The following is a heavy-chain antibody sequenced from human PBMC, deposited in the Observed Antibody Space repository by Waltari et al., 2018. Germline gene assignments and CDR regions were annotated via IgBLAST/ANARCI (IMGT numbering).Heavy chain of an antibody. V-gene: IGHV4-31*03. CDR3: ARVQQQLVNYYYYMDV. CDR2: IYYSGST. D-gene: IGHD6-13*01. J-gene: IGHJ6*03. Sequence: QVQLQESGPGLVKPSQTLSLTCTVSGGSISSGGYYWSWIRQHPGKGVEWIGYIYYSGSTYYNPSLKSRVTISEDTSKNQFALKLSSVTAADTAVYYCARVQQQLVNYYYYMDVWGKGTTVTVSS. CDR1: GGSISSGGYY.